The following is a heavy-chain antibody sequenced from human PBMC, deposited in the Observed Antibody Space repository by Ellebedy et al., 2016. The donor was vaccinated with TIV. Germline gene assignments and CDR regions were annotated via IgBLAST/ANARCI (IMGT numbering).Heavy chain of an antibody. V-gene: IGHV4-39*01. D-gene: IGHD1-1*01. J-gene: IGHJ4*02. CDR1: GDSISSTTYS. CDR2: IYYSGRT. CDR3: ARHHTVERGAIDY. Sequence: MPSETLSLTCTVSGDSISSTTYSWGWIRQTPGRGLEWIATIYYSGRTYYYPSLKSRVTMSIDTSKNQFSLKLSSVTAADTAVYYCARHHTVERGAIDYWGQGTLVTVSS.